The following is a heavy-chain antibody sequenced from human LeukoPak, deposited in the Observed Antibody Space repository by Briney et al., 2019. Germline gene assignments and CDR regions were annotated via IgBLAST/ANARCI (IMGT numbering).Heavy chain of an antibody. CDR1: GYIFTSYW. V-gene: IGHV5-10-1*01. D-gene: IGHD3-22*01. CDR2: IDPSDSYT. J-gene: IGHJ4*02. CDR3: ARRYYDTSGYDY. Sequence: HGESLKISCKGSGYIFTSYWITWVRQLPGKGLEWMGRIDPSDSYTNYSPSFQGHVTISADKSISTAYLQWSSLKASDTAMYYCARRYYDTSGYDYWGQGTLVTVSS.